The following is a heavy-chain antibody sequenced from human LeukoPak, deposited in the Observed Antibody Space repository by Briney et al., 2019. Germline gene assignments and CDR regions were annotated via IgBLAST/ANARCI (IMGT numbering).Heavy chain of an antibody. D-gene: IGHD6-19*01. CDR2: IYPGDSDT. CDR3: ARSLYRYSSGWYYFDY. CDR1: GYSFTSYW. V-gene: IGHV5-51*01. J-gene: IGHJ4*02. Sequence: GEPLKISCKGSGYSFTSYWIGWVRQMPGKGLEWMGIIYPGDSDTRYSPSFQGQVTISADKSISTAYLQWSSLKASDTAMYYCARSLYRYSSGWYYFDYWGQGTLVTVSS.